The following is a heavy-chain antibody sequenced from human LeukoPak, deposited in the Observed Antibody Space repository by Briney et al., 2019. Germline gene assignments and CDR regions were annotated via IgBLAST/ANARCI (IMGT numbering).Heavy chain of an antibody. D-gene: IGHD5-18*01. J-gene: IGHJ6*03. V-gene: IGHV4-39*01. CDR3: ARVAVQLWFTYYYSYMDV. CDR1: GGSISSSSYY. CDR2: VYYSGST. Sequence: SETLSLTCTVSGGSISSSSYYWGWIRQPPGKGLEWIGSVYYSGSTYYNPSLKSRVTISVDTSKNQFSLKLSSVTAADTAVYYCARVAVQLWFTYYYSYMDVWGKGTTVTISS.